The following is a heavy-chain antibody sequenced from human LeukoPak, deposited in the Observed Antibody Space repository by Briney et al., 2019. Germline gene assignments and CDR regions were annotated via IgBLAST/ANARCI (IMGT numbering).Heavy chain of an antibody. J-gene: IGHJ1*01. Sequence: GGSLRLSCATSGFTVSSNYMSWLRQAPGKGLEWVSVIYSGGSTYYADSVKGRFTISRDNSMNTLYLQMNSLRAEDTAVYYCARAASISGYSNAEYFQEWGRGTLVTVSS. V-gene: IGHV3-53*01. D-gene: IGHD3-22*01. CDR1: GFTVSSNY. CDR3: ARAASISGYSNAEYFQE. CDR2: IYSGGST.